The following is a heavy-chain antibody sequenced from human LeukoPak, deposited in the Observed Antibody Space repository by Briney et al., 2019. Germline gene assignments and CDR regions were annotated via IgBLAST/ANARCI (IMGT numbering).Heavy chain of an antibody. J-gene: IGHJ4*02. CDR1: GFTFSSYW. V-gene: IGHV3-74*01. CDR3: SRELPFDY. Sequence: GGSLRLSCAASGFTFSSYWMHWVRQALGKGLVWVSRISGDGSSTTYAESMKGRFTISRDNAKNTLYLQMNSLRAEDTAVYYCSRELPFDYWGQGTLVTVSS. CDR2: ISGDGSST.